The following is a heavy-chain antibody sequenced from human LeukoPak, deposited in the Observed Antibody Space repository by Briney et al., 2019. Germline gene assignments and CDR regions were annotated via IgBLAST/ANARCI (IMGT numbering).Heavy chain of an antibody. D-gene: IGHD3-3*01. V-gene: IGHV3-15*07. CDR1: GFTFSNAW. CDR3: TTVAGYYDFWSGYYTHDY. Sequence: GGSLRLSCAASGFTFSNAWMNWVRQAPGKGLEWVGRIKSKTDGGTTDYAAPVKGRFTISRDDSKNTLYLQMNCLKTEDTAVYYCTTVAGYYDFWSGYYTHDYWGQGTLVTVSS. J-gene: IGHJ4*02. CDR2: IKSKTDGGTT.